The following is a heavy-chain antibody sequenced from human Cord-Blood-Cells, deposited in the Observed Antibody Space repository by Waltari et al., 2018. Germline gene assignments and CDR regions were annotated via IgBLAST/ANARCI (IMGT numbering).Heavy chain of an antibody. CDR2: FDPEDGET. V-gene: IGHV1-24*01. Sequence: QVQLVQPGAEVKKPGASVKVSCKVSGYTLTELSKHWVRQAPGKGLEWMGGFDPEDGETIYAQKFQGRVTMTEDTSTDTAYMELSSLRSEDTAVYYCASIAAAGTNFDYWGQGTLVTVSS. J-gene: IGHJ4*02. CDR3: ASIAAAGTNFDY. CDR1: GYTLTELS. D-gene: IGHD6-13*01.